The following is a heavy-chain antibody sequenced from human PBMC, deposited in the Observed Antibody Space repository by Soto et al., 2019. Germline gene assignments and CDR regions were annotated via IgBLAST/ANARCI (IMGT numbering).Heavy chain of an antibody. V-gene: IGHV4-34*01. Sequence: QVQLRQWGAGLLKPSETLSLSCGVYGGSFTGYYWTWIRQPPGERLEWIGEMNHDGITNYNPSLKSRVAITLDTSKNQFSLRLTSVTAADTAVYFCATGEAYLREVTIYYHGMDVWGQGTTVTVSS. D-gene: IGHD3-10*01. J-gene: IGHJ6*02. CDR2: MNHDGIT. CDR3: ATGEAYLREVTIYYHGMDV. CDR1: GGSFTGYY.